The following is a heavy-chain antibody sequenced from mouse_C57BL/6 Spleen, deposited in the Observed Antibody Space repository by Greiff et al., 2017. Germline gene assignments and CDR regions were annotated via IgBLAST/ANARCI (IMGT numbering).Heavy chain of an antibody. Sequence: EVQGVESGEGLVKPGGSLKLSCAASGFTFSSYAMSWVRQTPEKRLEWVAYISSGGDYIYYADTVKGRFTISRDNARNTLYLQMSSLKSEDTAMYYCTREVGNYDYDGAWFAYWGQGTLVTVSA. J-gene: IGHJ3*01. D-gene: IGHD2-4*01. CDR3: TREVGNYDYDGAWFAY. CDR2: ISSGGDYI. V-gene: IGHV5-9-1*02. CDR1: GFTFSSYA.